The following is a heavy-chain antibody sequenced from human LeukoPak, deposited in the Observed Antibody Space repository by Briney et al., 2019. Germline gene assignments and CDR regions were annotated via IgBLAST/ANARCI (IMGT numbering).Heavy chain of an antibody. CDR1: GASISSGNW. J-gene: IGHJ6*03. CDR3: ARDGDTVLTRGYYYYMDV. V-gene: IGHV3-53*01. D-gene: IGHD4-23*01. Sequence: ETLSLTCDVSGASISSGNWWSWVRQAPGKGLEWVSVIYSGGSTYYADSVKGRFTISRDNARNSLYLQMNSLRAEDTALYYCARDGDTVLTRGYYYYMDVWGKGTTVTVSS. CDR2: IYSGGST.